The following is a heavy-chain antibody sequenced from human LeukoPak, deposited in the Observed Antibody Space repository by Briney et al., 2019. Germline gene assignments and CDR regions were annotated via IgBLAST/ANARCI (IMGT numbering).Heavy chain of an antibody. V-gene: IGHV1-18*01. CDR3: ARIGMITFGGVIAVDAFDI. J-gene: IGHJ3*02. CDR2: ISAYNGNT. CDR1: GYTFTSYG. Sequence: ASVKVSCKASGYTFTSYGISWMRQAPGQGLEWMGWISAYNGNTNYAQKLQGRVTMTTDTSTSTAYMELRSLRSDDTAVYYCARIGMITFGGVIAVDAFDIWGQGTMVTVSS. D-gene: IGHD3-16*02.